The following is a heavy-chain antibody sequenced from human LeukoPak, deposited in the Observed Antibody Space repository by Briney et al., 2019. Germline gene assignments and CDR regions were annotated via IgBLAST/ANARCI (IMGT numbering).Heavy chain of an antibody. Sequence: ASVKVSCKASGYTFTNYYIHWVRQAPGQGLEWMGIINPGGRSTSYAQKFQGRVTITRDNSISTAYMELNSLTSEDTAVYYCARAISDSTGYYAYYFDSWGQGTLVTVSS. CDR2: INPGGRST. V-gene: IGHV1-46*01. CDR3: ARAISDSTGYYAYYFDS. CDR1: GYTFTNYY. D-gene: IGHD3-22*01. J-gene: IGHJ4*02.